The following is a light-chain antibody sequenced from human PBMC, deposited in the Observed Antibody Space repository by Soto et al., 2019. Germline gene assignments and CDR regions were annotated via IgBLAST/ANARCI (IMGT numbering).Light chain of an antibody. CDR2: DAS. J-gene: IGKJ2*01. V-gene: IGKV1-5*01. Sequence: DIQMTQSPSTLSASVGDSVTITCRACQSISSWLAWYQQKPGKAPKLLIYDASSLESGVPSRFSGSGSGTEFTLTISSLQPDDFATYYCQQYNSYSTFGQGTKLEIK. CDR1: QSISSW. CDR3: QQYNSYST.